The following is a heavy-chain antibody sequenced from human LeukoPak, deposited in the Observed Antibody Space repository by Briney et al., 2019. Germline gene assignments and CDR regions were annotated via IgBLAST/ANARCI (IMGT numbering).Heavy chain of an antibody. CDR3: AREYLYCTNGVCYTYFDY. Sequence: GGSLRLSCAASGFTFSGYSMNWVRQAPGKGLEWVSSISSSSSYIYYADSVKGRFTISRDNAKNSLYLQMNSLRAEDTAVYYCAREYLYCTNGVCYTYFDYWGQGTLVTVSS. CDR2: ISSSSSYI. CDR1: GFTFSGYS. V-gene: IGHV3-21*01. J-gene: IGHJ4*02. D-gene: IGHD2-8*01.